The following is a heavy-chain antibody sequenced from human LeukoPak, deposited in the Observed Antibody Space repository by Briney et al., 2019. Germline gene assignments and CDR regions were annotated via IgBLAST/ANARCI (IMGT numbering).Heavy chain of an antibody. CDR3: AKGLVAGNQYFDS. J-gene: IGHJ4*02. CDR1: GFTFSTYA. D-gene: IGHD2-15*01. V-gene: IGHV3-23*01. CDR2: IGRDGINT. Sequence: GGSLRLSCVASGFTFSTYAMSWVRQALGKGLEWVSAIGRDGINTKYADSVNGRFTVSKDNSRDTLYLQMSSLRADDTAVYYCAKGLVAGNQYFDSWGQGTLVTVSS.